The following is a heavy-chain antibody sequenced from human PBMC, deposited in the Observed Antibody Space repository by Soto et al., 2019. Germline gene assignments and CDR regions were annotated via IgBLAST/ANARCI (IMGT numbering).Heavy chain of an antibody. V-gene: IGHV4-61*01. D-gene: IGHD6-6*01. CDR3: ARGSYSSSPWAFDY. CDR2: IYYSGST. Sequence: QVQLQESGPGLVKPSETLSLTCTVSGGSVSSGSYYWSWIRQPPGKGLEWIGYIYYSGSTNYNPSLKSRVTISVDTSKNQCSLKLSSVTAADTAVYYCARGSYSSSPWAFDYWGQGTLVTVSS. J-gene: IGHJ4*02. CDR1: GGSVSSGSYY.